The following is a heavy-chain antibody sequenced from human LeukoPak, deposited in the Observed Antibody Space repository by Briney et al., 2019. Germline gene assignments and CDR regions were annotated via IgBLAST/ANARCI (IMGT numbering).Heavy chain of an antibody. D-gene: IGHD3-22*01. Sequence: KPSETLSLTCTVSGGSISSYHWSWIRQPPGKGLEWLGYIYYSGSTNYNPSLKSRVTISVDTSKNQFSLKLSSVTAADTAVYYCARVITYYDSSGYYSYYYYYYYMDVWGKGTTVTVSS. CDR1: GGSISSYH. CDR2: IYYSGST. CDR3: ARVITYYDSSGYYSYYYYYYYMDV. J-gene: IGHJ6*03. V-gene: IGHV4-59*01.